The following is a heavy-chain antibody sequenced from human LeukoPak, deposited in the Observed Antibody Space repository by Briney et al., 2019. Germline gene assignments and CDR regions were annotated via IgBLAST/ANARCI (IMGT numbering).Heavy chain of an antibody. Sequence: GGSLRLSCAASGFTFSSYWMSWVRQAPGKGLEWVANIKQDGSEKYYVDSVKGRFTISRDNAKNSLYLQMSSLRAEDTAVYYCARGYSSSWRPFYYFDYWGQGTLVTVSS. J-gene: IGHJ4*02. CDR1: GFTFSSYW. CDR2: IKQDGSEK. V-gene: IGHV3-7*04. D-gene: IGHD6-13*01. CDR3: ARGYSSSWRPFYYFDY.